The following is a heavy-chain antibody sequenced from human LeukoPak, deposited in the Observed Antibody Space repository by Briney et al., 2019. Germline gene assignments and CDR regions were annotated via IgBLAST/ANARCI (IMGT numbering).Heavy chain of an antibody. Sequence: SETLSLTCTVSGGSISSYYWSWIRQPAGKGLEWIGRIYTSGSTNYNPSLKSRVTMSVDTSKNQFSLKLSSVTAADTAVSYCARGLEVLGWELPPSDWGQGTLVTVSS. D-gene: IGHD1-26*01. CDR2: IYTSGST. J-gene: IGHJ4*02. V-gene: IGHV4-4*07. CDR3: ARGLEVLGWELPPSD. CDR1: GGSISSYY.